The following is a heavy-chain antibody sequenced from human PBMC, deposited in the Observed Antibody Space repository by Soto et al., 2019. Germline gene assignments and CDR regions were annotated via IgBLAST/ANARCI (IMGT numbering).Heavy chain of an antibody. J-gene: IGHJ5*01. V-gene: IGHV4-30-4*08. CDR3: ARNTSRLGWFDS. D-gene: IGHD7-27*01. Sequence: QVQLQESGPGQVKPSQTLSLTCSVSGVSIKSGDNYWSWTRQPPGKGLEWIGNIYYVGSTSYNPSLKSRVSMSVDTSKNQFSLKLTSVTAADTAVYYCARNTSRLGWFDSWGQGTLVTVSS. CDR2: IYYVGST. CDR1: GVSIKSGDNY.